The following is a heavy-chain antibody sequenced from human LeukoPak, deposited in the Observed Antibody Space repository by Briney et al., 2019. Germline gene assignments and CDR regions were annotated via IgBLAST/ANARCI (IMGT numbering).Heavy chain of an antibody. CDR3: ARIEAVTRGYNHAYYFDY. V-gene: IGHV4-38-2*02. CDR1: GYSISSGYY. D-gene: IGHD5-18*01. CDR2: IFHSGST. J-gene: IGHJ4*02. Sequence: SETLSLTCTVSGYSISSGYYWGWIRQPPGKGMEWIGSIFHSGSTYYNPSLKSRVTISVDTSKNQFSLKLRTATAADTAVYYCARIEAVTRGYNHAYYFDYWGQGTLVTVSS.